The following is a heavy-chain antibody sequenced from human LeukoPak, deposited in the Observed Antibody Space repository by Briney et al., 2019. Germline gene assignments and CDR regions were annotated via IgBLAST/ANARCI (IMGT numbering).Heavy chain of an antibody. J-gene: IGHJ4*02. CDR2: IKSKTDGGTT. CDR1: GFTFSNAW. CDR3: TTDPSLYSSGWYPDDY. Sequence: PGGSLRLSCAASGFTFSNAWMSWVRQAPGKGLEWVGRIKSKTDGGTTDYAAPVKGRFTISRDDSKNTLYLQMNSLKTEDTAVYYCTTDPSLYSSGWYPDDYWGQGTLVTVSS. D-gene: IGHD6-19*01. V-gene: IGHV3-15*01.